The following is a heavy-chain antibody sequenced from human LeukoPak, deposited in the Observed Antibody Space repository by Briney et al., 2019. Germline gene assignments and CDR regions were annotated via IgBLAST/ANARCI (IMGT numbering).Heavy chain of an antibody. Sequence: GGSLRLSCAASGFRFSDFTMTWVRQPPGKGPEWVSAICGRGGSTYYADSLGGRFTISRDNSKDMVYLQMNSLRAEDTAVYYCAKDLDDSSGYYPLHFDYWGQGTLVTVSS. CDR2: ICGRGGST. J-gene: IGHJ4*02. CDR3: AKDLDDSSGYYPLHFDY. D-gene: IGHD3-22*01. V-gene: IGHV3-23*01. CDR1: GFRFSDFT.